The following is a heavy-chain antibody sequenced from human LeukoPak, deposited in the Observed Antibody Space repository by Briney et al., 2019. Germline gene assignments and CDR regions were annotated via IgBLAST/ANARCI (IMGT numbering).Heavy chain of an antibody. CDR2: INRNGGST. CDR3: ARDYGSGHFDC. CDR1: GFTSDDYG. V-gene: IGHV3-20*04. J-gene: IGHJ4*02. D-gene: IGHD3-10*01. Sequence: PGGSLRLSCAASGFTSDDYGMNWVRQVPGKGLEWVSGINRNGGSTGYADSVKGRFTISRDNAKSSLYLQMNTLRAEDTALYYCARDYGSGHFDCWGQGALVTVSS.